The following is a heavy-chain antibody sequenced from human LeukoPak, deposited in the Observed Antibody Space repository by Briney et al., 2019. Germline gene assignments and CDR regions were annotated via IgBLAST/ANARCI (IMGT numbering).Heavy chain of an antibody. CDR1: GLTFSSYW. J-gene: IGHJ4*02. CDR2: LNPDGSDK. CDR3: ARVDCTGGSCYSGFDC. Sequence: PGGSLRLSCAATGLTFSSYWMGWVRQAPGKGLEWVANLNPDGSDKYYVDSVKGRYTISRDNAKNSLYLQMDSLRAEDTAMYFCARVDCTGGSCYSGFDCWGQGTLLTVSS. D-gene: IGHD2-15*01. V-gene: IGHV3-7*01.